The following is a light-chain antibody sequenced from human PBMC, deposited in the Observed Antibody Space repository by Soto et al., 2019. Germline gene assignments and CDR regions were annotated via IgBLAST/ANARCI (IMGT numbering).Light chain of an antibody. J-gene: IGKJ1*01. V-gene: IGKV3-15*01. CDR3: QQYNNWRT. CDR1: LSVGSS. CDR2: AAS. Sequence: EIAMTQSPATLSVSPGESATLSCRASLSVGSSLAWFQQKPGQAPRLIIHAASTRATGIPARFSGSGFGTEFTLPISSLQSEDFAVYYCQQYNNWRTFGQGTKGEIK.